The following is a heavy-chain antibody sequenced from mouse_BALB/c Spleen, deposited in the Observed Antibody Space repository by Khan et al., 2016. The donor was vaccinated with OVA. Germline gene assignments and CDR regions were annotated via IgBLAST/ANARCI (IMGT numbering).Heavy chain of an antibody. V-gene: IGHV1S22*01. Sequence: LQQPGSELVRPGASVKLSCKASGYTFTSYWMHWVKQRHGQGLEWIGNIYPGSGSTNYDEMFKSKGTLTVDTSSSTAYMHLSSLPSEDSAVYYCTRGGYYGKSLFADWGQGTLVTVSA. D-gene: IGHD2-1*01. J-gene: IGHJ3*01. CDR3: TRGGYYGKSLFAD. CDR1: GYTFTSYW. CDR2: IYPGSGST.